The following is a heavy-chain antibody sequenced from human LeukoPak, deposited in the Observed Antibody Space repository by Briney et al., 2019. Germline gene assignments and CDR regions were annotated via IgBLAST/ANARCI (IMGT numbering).Heavy chain of an antibody. J-gene: IGHJ6*02. Sequence: ASVKVSCKASGYTFTSYDINWVRQATGQGLEWMGWMNPSSGNTGYAQKFQGRVTMTRNTSISTAYMELSSLRSEDTAVYYCASVAAAGTSYYYYGMDVWGQGTTVTVSS. V-gene: IGHV1-8*01. D-gene: IGHD6-13*01. CDR1: GYTFTSYD. CDR2: MNPSSGNT. CDR3: ASVAAAGTSYYYYGMDV.